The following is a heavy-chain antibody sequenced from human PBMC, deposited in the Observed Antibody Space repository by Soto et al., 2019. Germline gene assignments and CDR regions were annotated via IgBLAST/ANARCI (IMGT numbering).Heavy chain of an antibody. CDR1: GGSISSYY. CDR2: IYYSGST. Sequence: SETLSRTCTVSGGSISSYYCSWIGQPPGKGLEWIGYIYYSGSTNYNPSLKSRVTISVDTSKNQFSLKLSSVTAADTAVYYCARDGYYDSRGYFDYWGQGTLVTVS. J-gene: IGHJ4*02. D-gene: IGHD3-22*01. CDR3: ARDGYYDSRGYFDY. V-gene: IGHV4-59*01.